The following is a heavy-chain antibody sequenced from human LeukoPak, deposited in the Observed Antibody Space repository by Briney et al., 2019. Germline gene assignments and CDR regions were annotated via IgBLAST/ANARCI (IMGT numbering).Heavy chain of an antibody. CDR2: IIPIFGTA. CDR3: ARGGDMATVPHLYYFEY. J-gene: IGHJ4*02. V-gene: IGHV1-69*01. Sequence: SVKVSCKASGGTFSSYAISWVRQAPGQGLEWMGGIIPIFGTANYAQKFQGRVTITADESTSTAYMELSSLRSEDTAVYYCARGGDMATVPHLYYFEYWGQGTLVTVSS. D-gene: IGHD5-24*01. CDR1: GGTFSSYA.